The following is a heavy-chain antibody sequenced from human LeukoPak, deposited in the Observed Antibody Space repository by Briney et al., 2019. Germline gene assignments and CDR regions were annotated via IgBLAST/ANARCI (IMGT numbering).Heavy chain of an antibody. Sequence: SETLSLTCTVSGGSVNSGSYYWNWIRQPPGKGLEWIGYIHYSGSTNYNPSLKSRVTISVDTSKNQFSLKLSSVTAADTAVYYCARAAYSGSYHSDYWGQGTLVTVSS. CDR3: ARAAYSGSYHSDY. V-gene: IGHV4-61*01. CDR2: IHYSGST. J-gene: IGHJ4*02. CDR1: GGSVNSGSYY. D-gene: IGHD1-26*01.